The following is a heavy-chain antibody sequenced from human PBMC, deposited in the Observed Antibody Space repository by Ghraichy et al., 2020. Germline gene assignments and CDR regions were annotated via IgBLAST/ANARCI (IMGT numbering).Heavy chain of an antibody. CDR1: GFTFSSYW. D-gene: IGHD6-19*01. Sequence: LSLTCAASGFTFSSYWMTWVRQAPGKGLEWVANIKQDGRESYYLDSVKGRFTISRDNAKNSLYLQMNSLRDEDTAIYYCTREYSSGWYPGYWGQGTLVTVSS. CDR2: IKQDGRES. CDR3: TREYSSGWYPGY. V-gene: IGHV3-7*03. J-gene: IGHJ4*02.